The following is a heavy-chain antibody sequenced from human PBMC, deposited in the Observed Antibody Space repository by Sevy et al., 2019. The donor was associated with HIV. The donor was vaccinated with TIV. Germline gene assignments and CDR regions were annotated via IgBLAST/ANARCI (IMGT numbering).Heavy chain of an antibody. CDR3: AKDRVTVFGVVVTFDP. V-gene: IGHV3-23*01. J-gene: IGHJ5*02. D-gene: IGHD3-3*01. CDR2: IRGSGYAT. CDR1: GFTFDSYA. Sequence: GGSLRLSCAASGFTFDSYAMHWVRQVAGKGLEWVSTIRGSGYATYYADSEKGRFIISRDTSRNTLYLQMNSLRVEDSAVYCCAKDRVTVFGVVVTFDPWGQGTLVTVSS.